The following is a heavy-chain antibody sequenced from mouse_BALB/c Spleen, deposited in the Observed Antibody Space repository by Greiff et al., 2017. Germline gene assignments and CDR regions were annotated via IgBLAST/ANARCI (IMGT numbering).Heavy chain of an antibody. J-gene: IGHJ2*01. V-gene: IGHV1-7*01. D-gene: IGHD2-14*01. CDR1: GYTFTSYW. Sequence: QVQLKQSGAELAKPGASVKMSCKASGYTFTSYWMHWVKQRPGQGLEWIGYINPSTGYTEYNQKFKDKATLTADKSSSTAYMQLSSLTSEDSAVYYCAREEAYYRDFDYWGQGTTLTVSS. CDR2: INPSTGYT. CDR3: AREEAYYRDFDY.